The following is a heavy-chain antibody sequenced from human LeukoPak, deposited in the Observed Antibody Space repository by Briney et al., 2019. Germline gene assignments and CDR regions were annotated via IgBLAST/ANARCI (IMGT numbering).Heavy chain of an antibody. CDR2: IYTSGST. Sequence: SETLSLTCTVSGGSISRYYWSWIRQPAGKGLEWIGRIYTSGSTNYNPSLKSRVTMSVDTSKNQFSLKLGSVTAADTAVYYCARELKPGVPAPYNWFDPWGQGTLVTVSS. D-gene: IGHD2-8*01. J-gene: IGHJ5*02. V-gene: IGHV4-4*07. CDR1: GGSISRYY. CDR3: ARELKPGVPAPYNWFDP.